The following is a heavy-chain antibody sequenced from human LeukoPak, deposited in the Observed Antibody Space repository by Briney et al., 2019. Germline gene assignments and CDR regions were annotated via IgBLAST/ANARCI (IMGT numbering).Heavy chain of an antibody. CDR3: AKDVAAVAGYFDY. J-gene: IGHJ4*02. Sequence: PGGSLRLSCAASGFTFNNYPMSWVRQAPGKGLEWVSTISGSGGSTYYADSVKGRFTISRDNSKNTLYLQMNSLRAEDTAVYYCAKDVAAVAGYFDYWGQGTLVTVSS. D-gene: IGHD6-19*01. CDR2: ISGSGGST. CDR1: GFTFNNYP. V-gene: IGHV3-23*01.